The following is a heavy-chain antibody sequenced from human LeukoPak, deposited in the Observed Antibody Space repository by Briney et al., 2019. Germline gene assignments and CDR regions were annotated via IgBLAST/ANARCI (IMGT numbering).Heavy chain of an antibody. J-gene: IGHJ4*02. CDR1: GFTFSSYS. D-gene: IGHD4-17*01. V-gene: IGHV3-48*04. CDR3: ARDRLLLEGGGDYGFEEIDY. CDR2: ISSSSSTI. Sequence: GGSLRLSCAASGFTFSSYSMNWVRQAPGKGLEWVSYISSSSSTIYYADSVKGRFTISRDNAKNSLYLQMNSLRAEDTAVYYCARDRLLLEGGGDYGFEEIDYWGQGTLVTVSS.